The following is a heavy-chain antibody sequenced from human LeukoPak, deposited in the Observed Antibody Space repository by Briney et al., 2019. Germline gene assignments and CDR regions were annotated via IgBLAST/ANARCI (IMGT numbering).Heavy chain of an antibody. J-gene: IGHJ4*02. CDR3: ARDTGSSWDPPGEALFDY. CDR1: GGSISSSSYY. V-gene: IGHV4-39*07. CDR2: IYYSGST. Sequence: SETLSLTCTVSGGSISSSSYYWGWIRQPPGKGLEWIGSIYYSGSTYYNPSLKSRVTISVDTSKNQFSLKLSSVTAADTAVYYCARDTGSSWDPPGEALFDYWGQGTLVTVSS. D-gene: IGHD6-13*01.